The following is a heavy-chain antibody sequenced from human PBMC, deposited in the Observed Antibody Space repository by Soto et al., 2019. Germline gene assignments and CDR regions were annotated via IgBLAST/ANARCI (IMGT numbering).Heavy chain of an antibody. Sequence: QVQLVESGGGLVKPGGSLRLSCAASGFTFSDYYMSWIRQGPGKGLEWVSYISSSSSYTNYADSVKGRFTISRDNAKNSLYLQMNSLRAEDTAVYYCARDSVYYGDYELNYFDYWGQGTLVTVSS. CDR2: ISSSSSYT. V-gene: IGHV3-11*05. CDR1: GFTFSDYY. J-gene: IGHJ4*02. CDR3: ARDSVYYGDYELNYFDY. D-gene: IGHD4-17*01.